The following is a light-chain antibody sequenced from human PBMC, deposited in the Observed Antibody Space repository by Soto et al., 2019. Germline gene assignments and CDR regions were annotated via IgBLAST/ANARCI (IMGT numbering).Light chain of an antibody. Sequence: QSVLTQPASVSGSPGQSITISCTGTSNDVGGYNYVSWFQQHPGKAPKLLIFEVSNRPSGVSNRFSGSESGNTASLTISGLQAEDEADYYCSSFTSTSTFVFGTGTKVTAL. CDR2: EVS. V-gene: IGLV2-14*01. CDR3: SSFTSTSTFV. CDR1: SNDVGGYNY. J-gene: IGLJ1*01.